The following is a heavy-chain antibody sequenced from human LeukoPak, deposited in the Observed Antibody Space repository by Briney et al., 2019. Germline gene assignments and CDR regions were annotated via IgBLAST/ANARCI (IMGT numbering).Heavy chain of an antibody. Sequence: GGSLRLSCAASGFTFSDYAMKWVRQAPGKGLEWVAAISRTSSYIYYSDSVKGRFTISRDHAENSVYLQMDSLRAEDTAVYYCARDERRFCSGGSCYPGDYWGQGTLVTVSS. J-gene: IGHJ4*02. V-gene: IGHV3-21*01. CDR2: ISRTSSYI. CDR3: ARDERRFCSGGSCYPGDY. D-gene: IGHD2-15*01. CDR1: GFTFSDYA.